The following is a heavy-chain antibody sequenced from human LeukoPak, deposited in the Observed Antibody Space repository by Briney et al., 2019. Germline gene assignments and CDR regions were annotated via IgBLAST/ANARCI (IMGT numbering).Heavy chain of an antibody. D-gene: IGHD2/OR15-2a*01. CDR2: IYSGGST. J-gene: IGHJ6*03. CDR3: AREGSMALMDYYYYMDV. V-gene: IGHV3-53*01. CDR1: GFTVSSNY. Sequence: PGGSLRLSCAASGFTVSSNYMSWVRQAPGKGLEWVSVIYSGGSTYYADSVKGRFTISRDNSKNTLYLQMNSLRAEDTAVYYCAREGSMALMDYYYYMDVWGKGTTVTVSS.